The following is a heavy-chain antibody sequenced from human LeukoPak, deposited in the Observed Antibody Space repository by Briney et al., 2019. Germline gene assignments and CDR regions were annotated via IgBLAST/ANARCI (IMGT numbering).Heavy chain of an antibody. J-gene: IGHJ5*02. CDR1: GYTFTSYD. CDR3: ASARNTPRKPRYCSSTSCYRLGNNWFDP. V-gene: IGHV1-8*01. D-gene: IGHD2-2*01. Sequence: ASVKVSCKASGYTFTSYDINWLRQATGQGLEWMGWMNPNSGNTGYAQKFQGRVTMTRNTSISTAYMELSSLRSEDTAVYYCASARNTPRKPRYCSSTSCYRLGNNWFDPWGQGTLVTVSS. CDR2: MNPNSGNT.